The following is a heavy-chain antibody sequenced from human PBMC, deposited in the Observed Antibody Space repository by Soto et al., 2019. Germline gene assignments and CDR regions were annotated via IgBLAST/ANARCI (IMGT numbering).Heavy chain of an antibody. Sequence: EVQLVESGGGLVKPGGSLRLSCAASGFTFSAAWMSWVRQAPGKGLEWVGRIKSKTDGGTTDYAAPVKDRFTISRDDSKNTLYLQMNSLKTEDTDIYYCATHNWKNGGNCFDPWGQGTLVTVSS. CDR2: IKSKTDGGTT. D-gene: IGHD1-20*01. V-gene: IGHV3-15*01. J-gene: IGHJ5*02. CDR3: ATHNWKNGGNCFDP. CDR1: GFTFSAAW.